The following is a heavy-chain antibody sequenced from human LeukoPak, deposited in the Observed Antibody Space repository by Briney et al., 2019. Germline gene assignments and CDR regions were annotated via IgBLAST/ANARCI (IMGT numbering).Heavy chain of an antibody. CDR2: ISGSGGST. V-gene: IGHV3-23*01. CDR1: GFTFSSYA. J-gene: IGHJ4*02. CDR3: AKWRRLIRFRGSQPYYFDY. D-gene: IGHD3-16*01. Sequence: GGSLRLSCAASGFTFSSYAMSWVRQAPGKGLEWVSAISGSGGSTYYADSVKGRFTISRDNSKNTLYLQMNSLRAEDTAVYYYAKWRRLIRFRGSQPYYFDYWGQGTLVTVSS.